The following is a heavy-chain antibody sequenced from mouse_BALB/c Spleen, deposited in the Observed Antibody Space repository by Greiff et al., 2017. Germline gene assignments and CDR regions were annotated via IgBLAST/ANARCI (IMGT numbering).Heavy chain of an antibody. CDR3: ARDYYGSSYGAMDY. Sequence: ESGPGLVKPSQSLSLTCSVTGYSITSGYYWNWIRQFPGNKLEWMGYISYDGSNNYNPSLKNRISITRDTSKNQFFLKLNSVTTEDTATYYCARDYYGSSYGAMDYWGQGTSVTVSS. V-gene: IGHV3-6*02. D-gene: IGHD1-1*01. CDR2: ISYDGSN. J-gene: IGHJ4*01. CDR1: GYSITSGYY.